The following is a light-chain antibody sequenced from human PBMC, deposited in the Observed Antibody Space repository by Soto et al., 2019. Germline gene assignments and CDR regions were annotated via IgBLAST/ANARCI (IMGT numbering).Light chain of an antibody. CDR2: EVS. V-gene: IGKV2D-29*01. CDR1: QSLLHSDGKTY. Sequence: DTVMTQTPLSLAVTPGQPASISCTSSQSLLHSDGKTYFYWYLQKAGQPPQSLIYEVSKRFSEVPDRISGSGSGTDFTLKISRVEAEDVGIYYCLQSTQYPITFGQGTRLEIK. CDR3: LQSTQYPIT. J-gene: IGKJ5*01.